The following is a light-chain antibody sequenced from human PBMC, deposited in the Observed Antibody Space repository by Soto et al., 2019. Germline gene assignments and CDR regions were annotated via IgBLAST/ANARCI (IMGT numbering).Light chain of an antibody. CDR3: QQRSNWPSYT. CDR1: QSVSSF. Sequence: EIVLTQSPATLSLSPGERATLSCRASQSVSSFLAWYQQKPGQAPRLLIYDISNRATGIPARFSGSGSGTDFTLTISSLEPEDFAVYYCQQRSNWPSYTFGQGTKVEIK. CDR2: DIS. J-gene: IGKJ2*01. V-gene: IGKV3-11*01.